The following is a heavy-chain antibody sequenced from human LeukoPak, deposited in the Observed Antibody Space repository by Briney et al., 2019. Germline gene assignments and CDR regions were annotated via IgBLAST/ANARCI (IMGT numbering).Heavy chain of an antibody. J-gene: IGHJ3*02. CDR2: INHSGST. Sequence: SETLSLTCAGYGGSFSGYYWSWIRQPPGKGLEWIGEINHSGSTNYNPSLKSRVTISVDTSKNQFSLKLSSVTAADTAVYYCASPNYYDSSGYYFGYAFDIWGQGTMVTVSS. V-gene: IGHV4-34*01. D-gene: IGHD3-22*01. CDR1: GGSFSGYY. CDR3: ASPNYYDSSGYYFGYAFDI.